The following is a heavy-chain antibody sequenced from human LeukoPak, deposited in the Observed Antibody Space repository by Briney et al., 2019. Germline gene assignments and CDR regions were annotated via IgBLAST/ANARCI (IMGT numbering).Heavy chain of an antibody. CDR1: GFAFSSFD. D-gene: IGHD2-21*01. J-gene: IGHJ4*02. CDR3: TRPDYNRGEECYGCDY. Sequence: GGTLRLSCVASGFAFSSFDMKWVRQAPGKGLEWVSYLGSNFETIYAESVKGRFTISRDNAKNLLSLQMKSLRADDTAVYYCTRPDYNRGEECYGCDYWGQGTLVTVSS. CDR2: LGSNFETI. V-gene: IGHV3-48*01.